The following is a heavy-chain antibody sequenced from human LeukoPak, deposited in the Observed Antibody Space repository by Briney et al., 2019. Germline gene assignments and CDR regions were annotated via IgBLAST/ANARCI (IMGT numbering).Heavy chain of an antibody. CDR2: IYSGGST. D-gene: IGHD3-22*01. Sequence: GGSLRLSCAASGFTVSSNYMSWVRQAPGKGLEWVSVIYSGGSTYYADSVKGRFTISRHNSKNTLYLQMNSLRAEDTAVYYCARGWRDSSGYYIDYWGQGTLVTASS. J-gene: IGHJ4*02. CDR3: ARGWRDSSGYYIDY. CDR1: GFTVSSNY. V-gene: IGHV3-53*04.